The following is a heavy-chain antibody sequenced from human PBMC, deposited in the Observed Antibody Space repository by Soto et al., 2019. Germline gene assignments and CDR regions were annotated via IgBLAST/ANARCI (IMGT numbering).Heavy chain of an antibody. CDR3: ARESEDLTSNFDY. V-gene: IGHV3-21*06. Sequence: KLGGSLRLSCAASGFTFTRYSMNWVRQAPGKGLEWVSSISSTTNYIYYGDSMKGRFTISRDNAKNSLYLEMNSLRAEDTAVYYCARESEDLTSNFDYWGQGTQVTVSS. J-gene: IGHJ4*02. CDR1: GFTFTRYS. CDR2: ISSTTNYI.